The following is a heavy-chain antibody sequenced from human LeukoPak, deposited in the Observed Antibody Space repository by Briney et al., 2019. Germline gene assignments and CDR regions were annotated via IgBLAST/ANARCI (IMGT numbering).Heavy chain of an antibody. J-gene: IGHJ5*02. CDR3: ARLYSSGWYGTNWFDP. CDR1: GGSISSYY. V-gene: IGHV4-59*01. Sequence: PSETLSLTCTVSGGSISSYYWSWIRQPPGKGLEWIGYIYYSGSTNYNPSLKSRVTMSVDTSKNQFSLKLSSVTAADTAVYYCARLYSSGWYGTNWFDPWGQGTLVTVSS. CDR2: IYYSGST. D-gene: IGHD6-19*01.